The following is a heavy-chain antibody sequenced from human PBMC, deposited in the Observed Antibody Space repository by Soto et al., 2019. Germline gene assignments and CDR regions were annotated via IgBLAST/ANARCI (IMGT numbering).Heavy chain of an antibody. J-gene: IGHJ5*02. Sequence: GASVKVSCKASGFTFTSSAVQWVRQARGQRLEWIGRIVVGSGNTNYAQKFQERVTITRDMSTSTAYMDLSSLRSEDTAVYYCAADPSAYYDFWSGSYHHNWFDPWGQGTLVTVSS. D-gene: IGHD3-3*01. CDR2: IVVGSGNT. CDR3: AADPSAYYDFWSGSYHHNWFDP. CDR1: GFTFTSSA. V-gene: IGHV1-58*01.